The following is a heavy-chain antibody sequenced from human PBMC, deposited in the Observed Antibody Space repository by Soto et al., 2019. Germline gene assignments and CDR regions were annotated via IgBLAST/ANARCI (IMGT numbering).Heavy chain of an antibody. J-gene: IGHJ4*02. D-gene: IGHD6-19*01. CDR2: ISYDGSNK. CDR3: ARDHSDQKAVAGARNRRKEGGNYFDY. Sequence: QVQLVESGGGVVQPGRSLRLSCAASGFTFSSYAMHWVRQAPGKGLEWVAVISYDGSNKYYADSVKGRFTISRDNSKNTLYLQMNSLRAEDTAVYYCARDHSDQKAVAGARNRRKEGGNYFDYWGQGTLVTVSS. CDR1: GFTFSSYA. V-gene: IGHV3-30-3*01.